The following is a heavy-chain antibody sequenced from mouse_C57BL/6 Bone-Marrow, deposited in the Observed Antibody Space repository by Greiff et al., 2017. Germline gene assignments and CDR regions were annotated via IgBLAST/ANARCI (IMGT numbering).Heavy chain of an antibody. D-gene: IGHD1-1*01. CDR1: GYAFSSSW. CDR3: ARVGSMRDYFDY. CDR2: IYPGDGDT. Sequence: VKLQESGPELVKPGASVKISCKASGYAFSSSWMNWVKQRPGKGLEWIGRIYPGDGDTNYNGKFKGKATLTADKSSSTAYMQLSSLTSEDSAVYFCARVGSMRDYFDYWGQGTTLTVSS. V-gene: IGHV1-82*01. J-gene: IGHJ2*01.